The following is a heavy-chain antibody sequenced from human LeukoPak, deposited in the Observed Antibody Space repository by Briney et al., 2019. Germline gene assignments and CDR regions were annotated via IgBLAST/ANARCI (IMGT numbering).Heavy chain of an antibody. J-gene: IGHJ5*02. V-gene: IGHV4-59*01. CDR1: GGSISSYY. CDR2: ISYSGST. CDR3: AREGTAGTNLNWFDP. Sequence: PSETLSLTCTGSGGSISSYYWSWIRQPPGKGLEWIGYISYSGSTNFNPSLKSRVTISVDTSKNQFSLKLSSVTAADTAVYYCAREGTAGTNLNWFDPWGQGTLVTVS. D-gene: IGHD1-1*01.